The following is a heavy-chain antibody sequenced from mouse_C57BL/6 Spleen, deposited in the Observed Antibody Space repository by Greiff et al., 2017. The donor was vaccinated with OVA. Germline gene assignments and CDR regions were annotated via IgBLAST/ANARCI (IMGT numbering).Heavy chain of an antibody. J-gene: IGHJ4*01. D-gene: IGHD1-1*01. V-gene: IGHV1-81*01. CDR3: ARYYDGDYYAMDY. Sequence: VQLQQSGAELARPGASVKLSCKASGYTFTSYGLSWVKQRTGQGLEWIGEIYPRSGNTYYNEKFKGKATLTADKSSSTEYMELRSLTSEDSAVYFCARYYDGDYYAMDYWGQGTSVTVSS. CDR1: GYTFTSYG. CDR2: IYPRSGNT.